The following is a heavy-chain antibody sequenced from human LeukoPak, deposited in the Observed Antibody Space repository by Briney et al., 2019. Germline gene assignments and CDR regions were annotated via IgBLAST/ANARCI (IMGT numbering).Heavy chain of an antibody. Sequence: GGSLRLSCAASGFTFSSYGMHWVRQAPGKGLEWVAFIRYDGSNKYYADPVKGRFTISRDNSKNTLYLQMNSLRAEDTAVYYCAKDAGLHTPYYFDYWGQGTLVTVSS. V-gene: IGHV3-30*02. CDR2: IRYDGSNK. J-gene: IGHJ4*02. CDR3: AKDAGLHTPYYFDY. CDR1: GFTFSSYG. D-gene: IGHD5-24*01.